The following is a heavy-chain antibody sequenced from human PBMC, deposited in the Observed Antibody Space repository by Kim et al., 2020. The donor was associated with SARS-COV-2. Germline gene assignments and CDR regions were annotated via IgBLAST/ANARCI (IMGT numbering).Heavy chain of an antibody. V-gene: IGHV3-30*04. D-gene: IGHD3-16*02. CDR3: AKTSRYILPVHV. CDR1: GFSLDSYA. Sequence: GGSLRLSCAASGFSLDSYAMHWVRQAPGKRLEWASVVSYDGGSQYYADSVKGRFTVSRDTSRNTLYLQMDNLRTDDTAFYYCAKTSRYILPVHVCG. CDR2: VSYDGGSQ. J-gene: IGHJ3*01.